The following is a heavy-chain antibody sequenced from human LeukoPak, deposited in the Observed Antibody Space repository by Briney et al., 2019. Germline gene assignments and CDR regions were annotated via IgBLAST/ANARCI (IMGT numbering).Heavy chain of an antibody. V-gene: IGHV1-2*02. CDR3: ARVFSFDSSGWYFFDY. CDR1: GYTFTEYF. CDR2: INPNSGGT. J-gene: IGHJ4*02. D-gene: IGHD6-19*01. Sequence: ASVKVSCKASGYTFTEYFVHWVRQAPGQGLEWMGWINPNSGGTNYAQKFQGRVTMTRDTSISAAYMELSRLRSDDTAVYYCARVFSFDSSGWYFFDYWGQGTLVTVSS.